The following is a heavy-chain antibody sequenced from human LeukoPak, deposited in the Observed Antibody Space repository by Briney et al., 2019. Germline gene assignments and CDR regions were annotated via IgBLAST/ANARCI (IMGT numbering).Heavy chain of an antibody. CDR3: VRAGCSSTSCYASPFDY. CDR2: XSGST. D-gene: IGHD2-2*01. J-gene: IGHJ4*02. Sequence: XSGSTNYNPSLKSRVTISVDKSKNQFSLKLSSVTAADTAVYYCVRAGCSSTSCYASPFDYWGQGTLVTVSS. V-gene: IGHV4-4*02.